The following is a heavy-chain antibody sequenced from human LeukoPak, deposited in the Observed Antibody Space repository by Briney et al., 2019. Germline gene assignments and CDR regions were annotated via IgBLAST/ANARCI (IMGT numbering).Heavy chain of an antibody. V-gene: IGHV3-23*01. D-gene: IGHD3-22*01. Sequence: GGSLRLSCAASGFTFSTYVMNWFRQAPGKGLEWVSTISVGAEYIFYADSVKGRFTISRDDSNNPLYLQMHSLRAEDTALYYCARENYLYSSGYYGAFDIWGQGTMVTVSS. J-gene: IGHJ3*02. CDR1: GFTFSTYV. CDR3: ARENYLYSSGYYGAFDI. CDR2: ISVGAEYI.